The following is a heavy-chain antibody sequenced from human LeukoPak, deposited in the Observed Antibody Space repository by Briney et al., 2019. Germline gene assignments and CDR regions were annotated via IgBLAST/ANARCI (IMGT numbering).Heavy chain of an antibody. Sequence: SETLSLTCAVYGGSFSGYCWSWIRQPPGKGLEWIGYIYYSGSTYYNPSLKSRVTISVDTSKNQFSLKLSSVTAADTAVYYCASLHPWDQDDSSTHWGQGTLVTVSS. V-gene: IGHV4-30-4*01. D-gene: IGHD3-22*01. CDR1: GGSFSGYC. CDR3: ASLHPWDQDDSSTH. J-gene: IGHJ4*02. CDR2: IYYSGST.